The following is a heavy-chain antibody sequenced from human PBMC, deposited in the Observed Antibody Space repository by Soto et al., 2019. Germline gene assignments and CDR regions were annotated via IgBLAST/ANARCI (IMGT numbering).Heavy chain of an antibody. Sequence: QVQLQESGPGLVKPSETLSLTCIVSGGSISNDAYYWSWIRQPPGKGLEWIGYIYHSGSSYYNPSLKSRVTISADTSANQFSLKVRSVTAADTAVYYCARLGIGWEFPFDYWGQGTLVNVSS. J-gene: IGHJ4*02. V-gene: IGHV4-61*08. CDR1: GGSISNDAYY. CDR3: ARLGIGWEFPFDY. D-gene: IGHD3-10*01. CDR2: IYHSGSS.